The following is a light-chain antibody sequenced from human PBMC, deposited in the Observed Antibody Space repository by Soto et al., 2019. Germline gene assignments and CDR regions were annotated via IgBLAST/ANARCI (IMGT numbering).Light chain of an antibody. CDR1: QSVSSSY. CDR3: QQYGSSPRT. CDR2: GAS. Sequence: IVLSQYPGTLSLSPGERATLSCRASQSVSSSYLAWYQQKPGQAPRLLIHGASSRATGIPDRFSGSGSGTDFTLTISRLEPEDFAVYYCQQYGSSPRTFGQGTKVDIK. J-gene: IGKJ1*01. V-gene: IGKV3-20*01.